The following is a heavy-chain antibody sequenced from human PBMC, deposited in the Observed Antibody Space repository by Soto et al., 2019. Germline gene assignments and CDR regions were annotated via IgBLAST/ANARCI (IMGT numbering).Heavy chain of an antibody. J-gene: IGHJ4*02. CDR1: GFTFSSYW. CDR2: IKQDGSEK. V-gene: IGHV3-7*01. CDR3: ARDGFRYSSSWFDY. Sequence: GGSLRLSCAASGFTFSSYWMSWVRQAPGKGLEWVANIKQDGSEKYYVDSVKGRFTISRDNAKNSLYLQMNSLRAEDTAVYYCARDGFRYSSSWFDYWGQGTLVTVSS. D-gene: IGHD6-6*01.